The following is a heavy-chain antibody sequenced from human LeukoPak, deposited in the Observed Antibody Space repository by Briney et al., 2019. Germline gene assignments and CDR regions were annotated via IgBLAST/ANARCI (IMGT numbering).Heavy chain of an antibody. V-gene: IGHV3-23*01. CDR1: GFTFRTYD. J-gene: IGHJ4*02. CDR3: AKEQRTRYFDY. CDR2: IGGSGSNT. Sequence: GGSLRLSCAVSGFTFRTYDMTWVRQAPGKGLEWVSAIGGSGSNTYYADSVKGRFTISRDNSKNTLYLQMNSLRAEDTAVYYCAKEQRTRYFDYWGQGTLVTVSS.